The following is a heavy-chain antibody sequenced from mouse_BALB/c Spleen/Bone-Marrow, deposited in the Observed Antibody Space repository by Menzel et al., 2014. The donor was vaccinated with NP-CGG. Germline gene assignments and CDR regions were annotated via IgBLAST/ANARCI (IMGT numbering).Heavy chain of an antibody. CDR1: GYTFTSYY. V-gene: IGHV1S81*02. CDR2: INPSNGGT. D-gene: IGHD3-3*01. CDR3: TREGTFLAY. J-gene: IGHJ3*01. Sequence: QVQLQQSGAELVKPGASVKLSCKSSGYTFTSYYMYWVKQRPGQGLEWIGGINPSNGGTNFNEKFESKATLTVDKSSSTAYMQLSSLTSEDSAVYYCTREGTFLAYWGQGTLVTVSA.